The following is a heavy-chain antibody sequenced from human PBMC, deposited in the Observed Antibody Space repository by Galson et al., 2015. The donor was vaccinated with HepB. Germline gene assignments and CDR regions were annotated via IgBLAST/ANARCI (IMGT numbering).Heavy chain of an antibody. CDR1: GYTFTSYG. CDR3: ARDKTPRGGGRNYYYYMDV. CDR2: ISAYNGNT. Sequence: SVKVSCKASGYTFTSYGISWVRQAPGQGLEWMGWISAYNGNTNYAQKLQGRVTMTTDTSKSTAYMEMMSLRSDDTAVYYCARDKTPRGGGRNYYYYMDVWGKGTTVTVSS. J-gene: IGHJ6*03. D-gene: IGHD3-16*01. V-gene: IGHV1-18*01.